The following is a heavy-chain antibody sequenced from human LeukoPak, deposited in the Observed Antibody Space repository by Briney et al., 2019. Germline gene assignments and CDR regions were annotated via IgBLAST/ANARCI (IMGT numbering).Heavy chain of an antibody. J-gene: IGHJ4*02. CDR3: ARDHRGYDRTPDY. Sequence: GGSLRLSCAASGFIFRTYSMDWVRQAPGKGLEWVSSISANSRDIYYADSLKGRFAISRDNAKNSLYLQMNSLRVEDTAIYYCARDHRGYDRTPDYWGQGTLVTVSS. CDR1: GFIFRTYS. CDR2: ISANSRDI. V-gene: IGHV3-21*01. D-gene: IGHD5-12*01.